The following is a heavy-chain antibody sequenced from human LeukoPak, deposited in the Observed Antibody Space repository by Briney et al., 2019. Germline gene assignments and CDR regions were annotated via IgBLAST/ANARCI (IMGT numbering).Heavy chain of an antibody. CDR2: ISGSGDGT. D-gene: IGHD6-13*01. CDR1: GFTFSSYW. J-gene: IGHJ6*02. CDR3: AKDPRYSSSYYFGMDV. V-gene: IGHV3-23*01. Sequence: AGGSLRLSCAASGFTFSSYWMHWVRQAPGKGLEWVSEISGSGDGTFYADSVKGRFTISRDNSKNTLYLQMNSLRAEDAAVYYCAKDPRYSSSYYFGMDVWGQGTTVTVSS.